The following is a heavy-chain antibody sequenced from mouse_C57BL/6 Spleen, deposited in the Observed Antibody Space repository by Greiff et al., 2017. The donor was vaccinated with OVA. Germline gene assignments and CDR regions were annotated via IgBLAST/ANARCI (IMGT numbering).Heavy chain of an antibody. V-gene: IGHV1-42*01. J-gene: IGHJ2*01. CDR3: ARSVSTTAVRVSDY. D-gene: IGHD1-1*01. Sequence: VQLQQSGPELVKPGASVKISCKASGYSFTGYYMNWVKQSPEKSLEWIGEINPSTGGTTSNQKFKAKATLTVDKSSSTAYMQLKSLTSEDSAVYYCARSVSTTAVRVSDYWGQGTTLTVSS. CDR1: GYSFTGYY. CDR2: INPSTGGT.